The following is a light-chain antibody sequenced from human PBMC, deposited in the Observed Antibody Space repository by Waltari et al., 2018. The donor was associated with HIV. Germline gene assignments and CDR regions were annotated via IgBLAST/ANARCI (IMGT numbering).Light chain of an antibody. V-gene: IGKV1-9*01. CDR1: QGISSY. Sequence: DIQLTQSPSFLSASVRDRVTITCRASQGISSYLAWYQQKPGKAPKLLIYAASTLQSGVPSRFSGSGSGTEFTLTISSLQPEDFATYYCQQLNSYPRAFGPGTKVDIK. CDR2: AAS. J-gene: IGKJ3*01. CDR3: QQLNSYPRA.